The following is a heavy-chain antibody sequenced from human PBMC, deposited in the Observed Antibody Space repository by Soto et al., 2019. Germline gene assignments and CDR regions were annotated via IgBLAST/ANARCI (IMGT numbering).Heavy chain of an antibody. CDR1: GGSINRSF. Sequence: QVQLQESGPGLVKPSETLSLTCSVAGGSINRSFWSWLRQSPGKGLEWIGYIYSSGSTSYNPFLNSRVTMTVDASTNQFYLNRRSVTAADTAVYYCARRADYYSYFDNWGQGTLVTVSA. V-gene: IGHV4-4*08. CDR3: ARRADYYSYFDN. D-gene: IGHD2-21*02. J-gene: IGHJ4*02. CDR2: IYSSGST.